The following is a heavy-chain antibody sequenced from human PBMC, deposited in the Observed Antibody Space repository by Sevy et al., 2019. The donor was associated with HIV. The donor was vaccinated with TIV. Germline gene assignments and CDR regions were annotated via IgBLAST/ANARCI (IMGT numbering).Heavy chain of an antibody. CDR3: AKAPNGYYGSGREGYYFDY. D-gene: IGHD3-10*01. J-gene: IGHJ4*02. Sequence: GGSLRLSCAASGFTFSSYAMSWVRQAPGKGLEWVSAISGSGGSTYYADSVKGRFTISRGNSKKTLYLKMNSLRAEDTAVDYCAKAPNGYYGSGREGYYFDYWGQGSLVTVSS. V-gene: IGHV3-23*01. CDR2: ISGSGGST. CDR1: GFTFSSYA.